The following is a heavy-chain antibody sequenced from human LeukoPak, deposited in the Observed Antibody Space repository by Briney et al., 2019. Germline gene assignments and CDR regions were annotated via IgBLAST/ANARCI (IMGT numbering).Heavy chain of an antibody. Sequence: GSLRLSCAASGFRVSGYDLNWIRQAPGKGLEWIAYISISGSNIHYADSVRGRFTISRDNSKNTLYLQMNSLRAEDTAVYYCARARPPDSDAFDIWGQGTMVTVSS. CDR1: GFRVSGYD. CDR3: ARARPPDSDAFDI. D-gene: IGHD1-14*01. J-gene: IGHJ3*02. CDR2: ISISGSNI. V-gene: IGHV3-11*01.